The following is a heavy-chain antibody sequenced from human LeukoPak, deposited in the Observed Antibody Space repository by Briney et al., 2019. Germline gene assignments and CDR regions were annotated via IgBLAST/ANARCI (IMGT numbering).Heavy chain of an antibody. Sequence: GRSLRLSCAASGFTFSSYAMHWVRQAPGKGLEWVAVISYDGSNKYYADSVKGRFTISRDNSKNTLYLQMNSLRAEDTAVYYCARDRLYSSSWIYYYYGMDVWGQGTTVTVSS. CDR2: ISYDGSNK. CDR1: GFTFSSYA. CDR3: ARDRLYSSSWIYYYYGMDV. J-gene: IGHJ6*02. D-gene: IGHD6-13*01. V-gene: IGHV3-30-3*01.